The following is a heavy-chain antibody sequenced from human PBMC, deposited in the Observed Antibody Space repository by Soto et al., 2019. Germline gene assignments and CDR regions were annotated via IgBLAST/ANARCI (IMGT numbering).Heavy chain of an antibody. V-gene: IGHV4-59*01. D-gene: IGHD4-17*01. CDR3: ARGHDYGDYFDY. Sequence: SETLSLTCTVSGGSISSYYWSWIRQPPGKGLEWIGYIYYSGSTNYNPSLKSRVTISVDTSKNQFSLKLSSVTAADTAVYYCARGHDYGDYFDYWGQGTLVTVSS. CDR2: IYYSGST. J-gene: IGHJ4*02. CDR1: GGSISSYY.